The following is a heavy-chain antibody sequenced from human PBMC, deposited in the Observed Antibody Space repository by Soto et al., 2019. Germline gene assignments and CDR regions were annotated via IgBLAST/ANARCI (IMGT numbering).Heavy chain of an antibody. CDR1: GYAFTGYY. CDR3: ARSLTEGYCTITGCYTRPLYGMDV. CDR2: INPNSGGT. J-gene: IGHJ6*02. D-gene: IGHD2-2*02. Sequence: GASVELSCKAAGYAFTGYYMHWVRQAPGQGLEWMGWINPNSGGTNYAQKFQGRVTVTRDTPTSTAYMELSRLTSDDTAVYYCARSLTEGYCTITGCYTRPLYGMDVWGQGTTVTVSS. V-gene: IGHV1-2*02.